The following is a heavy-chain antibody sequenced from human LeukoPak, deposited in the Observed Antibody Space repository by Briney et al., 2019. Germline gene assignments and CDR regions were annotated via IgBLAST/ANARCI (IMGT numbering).Heavy chain of an antibody. J-gene: IGHJ4*02. CDR1: GYTFTSYG. V-gene: IGHV1-18*04. Sequence: VASVKVSCKASGYTFTSYGISWVRQAPGQGLEWMGWISAYNGNTNYAQKLQGRVTMTTDTSTSTAYMELKSLRSDDTAVYYCARVREGRPPDYWGQGTLVTVSS. CDR2: ISAYNGNT. D-gene: IGHD3-10*01. CDR3: ARVREGRPPDY.